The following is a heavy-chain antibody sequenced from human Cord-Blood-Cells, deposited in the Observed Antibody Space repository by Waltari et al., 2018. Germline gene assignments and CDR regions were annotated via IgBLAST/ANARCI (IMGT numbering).Heavy chain of an antibody. D-gene: IGHD6-13*01. J-gene: IGHJ4*02. Sequence: QVQLVESGGGVVQPGRPLSLSCAASGITFSSYAMLWVRQAPGKGLEWVAVISYDGSNKYYADSVKGRFTISRDNSKNTLYLQMNSLRAEDTAVYYCAREVSVFSSSWAFDYWGQGTLVTVSS. V-gene: IGHV3-30-3*01. CDR2: ISYDGSNK. CDR1: GITFSSYA. CDR3: AREVSVFSSSWAFDY.